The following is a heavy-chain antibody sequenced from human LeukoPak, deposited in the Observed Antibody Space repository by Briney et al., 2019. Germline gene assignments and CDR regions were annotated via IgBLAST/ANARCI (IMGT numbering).Heavy chain of an antibody. CDR2: IHYSGNT. D-gene: IGHD3-9*01. J-gene: IGHJ2*01. CDR3: AKLGGHYDISTGYYETNWYFDL. V-gene: IGHV4-59*01. Sequence: PSETLSLTCTVSGGSISSYFWSWIRQPPGKGLEWIGYIHYSGNTNYNPSLKSRVTISVETSKNQLSLKLSSVTAADTAVYYCAKLGGHYDISTGYYETNWYFDLWGRGTLVTVSS. CDR1: GGSISSYF.